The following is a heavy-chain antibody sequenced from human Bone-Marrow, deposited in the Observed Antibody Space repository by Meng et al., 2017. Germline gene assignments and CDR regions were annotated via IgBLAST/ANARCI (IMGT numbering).Heavy chain of an antibody. V-gene: IGHV1-69*05. J-gene: IGHJ3*02. CDR3: ARGSSRYFDWLLYSPGAFDI. CDR1: GGTFSSYA. Sequence: SVKVSCKASGGTFSSYAISWVRQAPGQGLEWMGGIIPIFGTANYAQKFQGRVTITRNTSISTAYMELSSLRSEDTAVYYCARGSSRYFDWLLYSPGAFDIWGQGTMVTVSS. CDR2: IIPIFGTA. D-gene: IGHD3-9*01.